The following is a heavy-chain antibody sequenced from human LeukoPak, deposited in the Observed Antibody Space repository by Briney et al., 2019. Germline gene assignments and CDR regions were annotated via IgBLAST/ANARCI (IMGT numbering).Heavy chain of an antibody. V-gene: IGHV1-46*01. CDR2: INPSGGGT. CDR1: GYTFTGYY. D-gene: IGHD5-24*01. Sequence: ASVKVSCKASGYTFTGYYMHWVRQAPGQGLGWMGIINPSGGGTSYAQKFQGRVTMTRDTSTSTVYMELSSLRSEGTAVYYCASGSEMASIKWVFDYWGQGTLVTVSS. J-gene: IGHJ4*02. CDR3: ASGSEMASIKWVFDY.